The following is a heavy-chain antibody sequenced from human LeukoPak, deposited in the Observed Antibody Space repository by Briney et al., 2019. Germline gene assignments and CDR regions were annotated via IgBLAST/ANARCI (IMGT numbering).Heavy chain of an antibody. Sequence: GGSLRLSCAASGFTFSGYVMSWVRLAPGKGLEWVSGLSGSGGNTYYADSVKGRFTISRDNSKNTLYLQMNSLRAEDTAVYYCARDGYSYGYYYYYGMDVWGQGTTVTVSS. V-gene: IGHV3-23*01. CDR1: GFTFSGYV. CDR2: LSGSGGNT. CDR3: ARDGYSYGYYYYYGMDV. D-gene: IGHD5-18*01. J-gene: IGHJ6*02.